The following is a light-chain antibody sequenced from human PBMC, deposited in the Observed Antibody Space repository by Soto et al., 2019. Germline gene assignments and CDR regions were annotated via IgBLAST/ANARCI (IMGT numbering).Light chain of an antibody. V-gene: IGKV3-15*01. CDR1: QSISSN. CDR3: QQYTNWASWT. Sequence: EIVMTQSPATLSVSPEERATLSCRASQSISSNLAWYQQKPCQAPSFLIYDPSTRATGVPASFSGRGSGSEFTLTISSLQSEDFAVYYCQQYTNWASWTFGQGSKVEIK. J-gene: IGKJ1*01. CDR2: DPS.